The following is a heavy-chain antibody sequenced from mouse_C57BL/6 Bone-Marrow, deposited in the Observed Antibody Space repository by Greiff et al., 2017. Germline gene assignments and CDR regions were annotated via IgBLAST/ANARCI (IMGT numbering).Heavy chain of an antibody. V-gene: IGHV1-81*01. D-gene: IGHD2-1*01. CDR2: IYPRSGNT. Sequence: QVQLKQSGAELARPGASVKLSCKASGYTFTSYGISWVKQRTGQGLEWIGEIYPRSGNTYYNEKFKGKATLTADKSSSTAYMELRSLTSEDSAVYFGARYQGNYGFAYWGQGTLVTVSA. J-gene: IGHJ3*01. CDR1: GYTFTSYG. CDR3: ARYQGNYGFAY.